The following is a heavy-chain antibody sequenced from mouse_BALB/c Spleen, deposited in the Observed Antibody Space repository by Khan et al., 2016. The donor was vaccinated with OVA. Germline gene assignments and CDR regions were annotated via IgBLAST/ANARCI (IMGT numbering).Heavy chain of an antibody. CDR3: ARNWYFDV. CDR1: GYSITSDYA. V-gene: IGHV3-2*02. Sequence: EVQLQESGPGLVKPSQSLSLTCTVTGYSITSDYAWNWIRQIPGNKLEWMGYISYSGSTSYNPSLKSRISITRDTSKNQFFLQLNSVTTEDTATYYCARNWYFDVWGAGTTVTVSS. J-gene: IGHJ1*01. CDR2: ISYSGST.